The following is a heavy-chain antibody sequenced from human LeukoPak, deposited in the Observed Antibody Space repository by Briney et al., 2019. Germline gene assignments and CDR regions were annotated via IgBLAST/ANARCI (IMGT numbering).Heavy chain of an antibody. D-gene: IGHD6-13*01. Sequence: ASVKVSCKASGYTFTGYYMHWVRQAPGQGLEGMGLINPNSGGTNYPQKLQGRVTKTRDTAISTAYMEPSRLRSDDTGVYYCARGYWAADNAFDIWGQGTMVTVSS. CDR2: INPNSGGT. CDR3: ARGYWAADNAFDI. CDR1: GYTFTGYY. V-gene: IGHV1-2*02. J-gene: IGHJ3*02.